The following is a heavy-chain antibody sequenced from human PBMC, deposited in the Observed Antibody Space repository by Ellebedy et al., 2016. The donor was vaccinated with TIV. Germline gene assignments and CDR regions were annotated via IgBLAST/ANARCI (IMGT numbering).Heavy chain of an antibody. CDR2: SRAYNGDT. CDR3: VRGLLQGTDFYLGDY. CDR1: DYDFVAYG. Sequence: ASVKVSCKASDYDFVAYGIIWVRQAPGQGLEWLGWSRAYNGDTTYGQSVHDRITLTTDISTTTAHMELRSLRSDDTATYYCVRGLLQGTDFYLGDYWGQGTLVTVSS. J-gene: IGHJ4*02. V-gene: IGHV1-18*01. D-gene: IGHD2-21*01.